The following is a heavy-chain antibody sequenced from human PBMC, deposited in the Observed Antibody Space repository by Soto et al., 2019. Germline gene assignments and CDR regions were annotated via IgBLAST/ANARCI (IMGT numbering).Heavy chain of an antibody. CDR3: AKARCTTTDCYVPDY. CDR1: GFSFRTYT. Sequence: EVQLSESGGGLVQTGGSLRLSCAASGFSFRTYTMSWVRQAPGKGLEWLSVISGSGGSPSYADSVQGRFVISRDNARNTLYLHMNSLRAEDTPMYYCAKARCTTTDCYVPDYWGRGTLVTVSS. D-gene: IGHD1-26*01. J-gene: IGHJ4*02. V-gene: IGHV3-23*01. CDR2: ISGSGGSP.